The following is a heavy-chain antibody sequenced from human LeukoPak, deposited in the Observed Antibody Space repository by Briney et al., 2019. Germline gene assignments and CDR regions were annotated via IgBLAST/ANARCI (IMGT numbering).Heavy chain of an antibody. V-gene: IGHV1-2*02. CDR2: INPNSGGT. J-gene: IGHJ3*02. Sequence: ASVKVSCKASGYTFTGYHMHWVRQAPGQGLEWMGWINPNSGGTNYAQKFQGRVTMTRDTSISTAYMELSRLRSDDTAVYYCARGVRYFDWLSRGADAFDIWGQGTMVTVSS. CDR3: ARGVRYFDWLSRGADAFDI. D-gene: IGHD3-9*01. CDR1: GYTFTGYH.